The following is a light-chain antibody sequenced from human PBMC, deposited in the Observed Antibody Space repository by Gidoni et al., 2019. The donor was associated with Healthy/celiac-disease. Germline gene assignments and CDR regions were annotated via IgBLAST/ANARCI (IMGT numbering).Light chain of an antibody. CDR3: QQYGSSLWT. CDR2: GAS. J-gene: IGKJ1*01. CDR1: QSVSSSY. Sequence: EIVLTRSPGTLSLSPGERAPLSCRASQSVSSSYLAWYQQKPGQAPRLLIYGASSRATGIPDRFSGSGSGTDFTLTISRLEPEDFAVYYCQQYGSSLWTFGQGTKVEIK. V-gene: IGKV3-20*01.